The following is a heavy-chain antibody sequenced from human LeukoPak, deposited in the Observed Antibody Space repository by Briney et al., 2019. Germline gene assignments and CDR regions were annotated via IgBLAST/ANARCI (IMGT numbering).Heavy chain of an antibody. CDR1: GGTFSSYA. D-gene: IGHD6-13*01. CDR2: IIPILGIA. Sequence: SVKVSCKASGGTFSSYAISWVRQAPGQGLEWMGRIIPILGIANYAQKFQGRVTITADKSTSTAYMELSSLRSEDTAVYYCARAPKIGSSWYDYWGQGTLVTVSS. CDR3: ARAPKIGSSWYDY. J-gene: IGHJ4*02. V-gene: IGHV1-69*04.